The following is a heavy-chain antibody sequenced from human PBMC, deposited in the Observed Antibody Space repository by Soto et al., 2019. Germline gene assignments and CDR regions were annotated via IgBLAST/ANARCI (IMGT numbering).Heavy chain of an antibody. CDR3: AREGGSIGGWFGRKFDS. CDR1: GFTFSTHA. CDR2: ISSGGTTT. V-gene: IGHV3-23*01. J-gene: IGHJ4*02. D-gene: IGHD6-19*01. Sequence: VGSLRLSCAASGFTFSTHAMSWVRQAPGKGLEWVSSISSGGTTTFYAASVEGRFTISGDKSKNTLYLQMNSLRADDTAVYYCAREGGSIGGWFGRKFDSWGQGTQVTVSS.